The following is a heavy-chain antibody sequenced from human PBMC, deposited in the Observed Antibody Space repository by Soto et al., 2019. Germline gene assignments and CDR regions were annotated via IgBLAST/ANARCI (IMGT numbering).Heavy chain of an antibody. J-gene: IGHJ4*02. D-gene: IGHD3-3*01. CDR1: GYTFTSYC. V-gene: IGHV1-18*04. CDR2: ISTYNGNT. Sequence: ASVKVSCKASGYTFTSYCFSWVRQAPGQGLEWMGWISTYNGNTNYAQNLQGRITMTTDTSTSTAYMELRSLRSDDTAVYYCARDLWTGKDRNFDYWGQGTLVTVSS. CDR3: ARDLWTGKDRNFDY.